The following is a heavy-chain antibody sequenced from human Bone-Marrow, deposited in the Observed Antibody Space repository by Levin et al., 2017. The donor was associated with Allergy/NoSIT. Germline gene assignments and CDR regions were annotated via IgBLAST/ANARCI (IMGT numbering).Heavy chain of an antibody. CDR1: GFTFSSYA. CDR3: ARNLGYSSSFPDYYYYGMDV. D-gene: IGHD6-6*01. V-gene: IGHV3-30*04. J-gene: IGHJ6*02. Sequence: HPGGSLRLSCAASGFTFSSYAMHWVRQAPGKGLEWVAVISYDGSNKYYADSVKGRFTISRDNSKNTLYLQMNSLRAEDTAVYYCARNLGYSSSFPDYYYYGMDVWGQGTTVTVSS. CDR2: ISYDGSNK.